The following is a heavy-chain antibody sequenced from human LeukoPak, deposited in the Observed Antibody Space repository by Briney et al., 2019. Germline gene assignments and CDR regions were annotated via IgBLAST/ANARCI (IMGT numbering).Heavy chain of an antibody. V-gene: IGHV4-39*01. D-gene: IGHD3-22*01. CDR1: GGSISSSSYY. Sequence: PSETLSLTCTVSGGSISSSSYYWGWIRQPPGTGREWIGSIYYSGSTYYNPSLKSRVTISVDASKNQFSLKLSSVTAADTAVYYCARQTDYYDSSGYYIDAFDIWGQGTMVTVSS. J-gene: IGHJ3*02. CDR2: IYYSGST. CDR3: ARQTDYYDSSGYYIDAFDI.